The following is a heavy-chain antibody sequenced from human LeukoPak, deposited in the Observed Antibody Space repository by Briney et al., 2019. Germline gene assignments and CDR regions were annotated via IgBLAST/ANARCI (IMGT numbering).Heavy chain of an antibody. D-gene: IGHD1-1*01. CDR3: ATASQLGSYNWFDP. CDR1: GASFSKSY. J-gene: IGHJ5*02. Sequence: SETLSLTCAVYGASFSKSYWSWIRQPPGKGLEWIGEIDHTRNTKYNPSLKGRVTISLDTSKNQFSLDLTSVTATDTAVYYCATASQLGSYNWFDPWGQGTLVTLSS. CDR2: IDHTRNT. V-gene: IGHV4-34*01.